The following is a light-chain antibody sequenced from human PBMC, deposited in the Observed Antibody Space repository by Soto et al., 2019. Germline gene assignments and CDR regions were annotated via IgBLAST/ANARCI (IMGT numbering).Light chain of an antibody. CDR1: QSVSNY. CDR3: QQRSDWPLT. V-gene: IGKV3-11*01. CDR2: DAS. J-gene: IGKJ4*01. Sequence: EIVWTQSPATLSLSPGEGATLSCRASQSVSNYLAWDQQKPGQAPRLLIFDASKRATGIPARFSGSGSGTDFTLTLSSLEPEDFAVYYCQQRSDWPLTFGGGTKVEI.